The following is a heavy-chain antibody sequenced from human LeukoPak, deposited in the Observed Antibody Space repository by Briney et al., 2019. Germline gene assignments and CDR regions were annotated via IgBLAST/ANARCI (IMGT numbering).Heavy chain of an antibody. D-gene: IGHD5/OR15-5a*01. V-gene: IGHV3-30*02. J-gene: IGHJ4*02. CDR1: GFTFSSYG. CDR3: ARRKVYYFDY. Sequence: GGSLRLSCAASGFTFSSYGMHWVRQAPGKGLEWVAFIRYDGSNKYYADSVKGRFTISRDNSKNTLYLQMNSLRAEDTAVYYCARRKVYYFDYWGQGTLVTVSS. CDR2: IRYDGSNK.